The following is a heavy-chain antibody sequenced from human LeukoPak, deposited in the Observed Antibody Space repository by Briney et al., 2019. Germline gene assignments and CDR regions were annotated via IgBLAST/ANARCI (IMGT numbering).Heavy chain of an antibody. CDR2: INSSGST. J-gene: IGHJ2*01. Sequence: SQTLSLTCTVSGGSISSDSYYWSWIRQPAGKELEWIGRINSSGSTNYNPSLKSRVTISVDTSKNQFSLKLSSVTAADTAVYYCARGYDGSGYYYRNWYFDLWGRGTLVTVSS. V-gene: IGHV4-61*02. CDR3: ARGYDGSGYYYRNWYFDL. CDR1: GGSISSDSYY. D-gene: IGHD3-22*01.